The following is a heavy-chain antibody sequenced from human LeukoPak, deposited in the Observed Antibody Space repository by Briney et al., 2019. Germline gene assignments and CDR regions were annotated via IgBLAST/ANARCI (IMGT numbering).Heavy chain of an antibody. CDR1: GFTLSSYW. J-gene: IGHJ2*01. Sequence: GGSLRLSCAASGFTLSSYWMHWVRQVPGKGLVWVSRINSDGSCTNYADSVKGRFTISRDNAYNTLYLQMNSLRAEDMAVYYSARDPGTTVTIISRPFDLSGRGTLVTVSS. CDR2: INSDGSCT. V-gene: IGHV3-74*01. D-gene: IGHD4-17*01. CDR3: ARDPGTTVTIISRPFDL.